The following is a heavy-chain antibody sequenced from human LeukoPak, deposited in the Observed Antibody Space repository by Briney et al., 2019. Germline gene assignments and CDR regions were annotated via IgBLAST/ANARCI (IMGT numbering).Heavy chain of an antibody. CDR3: AKARWEPNFDY. V-gene: IGHV3-43*02. D-gene: IGHD1-26*01. Sequence: GGSLRLSCAASGFTFDDYAMHWVRQGPGKSLEWVSLINENGDIAYYGDSVRGRFPVSRDNAKNSLYLQMNSLTTEDTALYYCAKARWEPNFDYWGQGTLVTVSS. CDR1: GFTFDDYA. CDR2: INENGDIA. J-gene: IGHJ4*02.